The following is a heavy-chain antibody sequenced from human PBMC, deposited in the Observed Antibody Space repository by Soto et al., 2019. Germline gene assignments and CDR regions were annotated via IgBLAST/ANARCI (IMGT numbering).Heavy chain of an antibody. D-gene: IGHD3-10*01. CDR1: GFTFSSYG. V-gene: IGHV3-33*01. CDR2: IWYDGSNK. J-gene: IGHJ4*02. CDR3: ARKADYYGSALRSVGLDY. Sequence: GGSLRLSCAASGFTFSSYGMHWVRQAPGKGLEWVAVIWYDGSNKYYADSVKGRFTISRDNSKNTLYLQMNSLRAEDTAVYYCARKADYYGSALRSVGLDYWGQGTLVTVSS.